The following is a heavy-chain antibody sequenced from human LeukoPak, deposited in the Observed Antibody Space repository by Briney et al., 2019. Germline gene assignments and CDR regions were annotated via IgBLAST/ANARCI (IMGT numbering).Heavy chain of an antibody. CDR1: GFTFSSYA. J-gene: IGHJ4*02. CDR3: AKSRSSSSSHFDY. CDR2: ISGSGKTT. D-gene: IGHD2-2*01. V-gene: IGHV3-23*01. Sequence: GGSLRLSCAASGFTFSSYAMSWVRQAPGKGLEWVSTISGSGKTTYYADSVKGRFTISRDNSKNTLYLQMNSLSAEDTAVYYCAKSRSSSSSHFDYWGQRTLVTVSS.